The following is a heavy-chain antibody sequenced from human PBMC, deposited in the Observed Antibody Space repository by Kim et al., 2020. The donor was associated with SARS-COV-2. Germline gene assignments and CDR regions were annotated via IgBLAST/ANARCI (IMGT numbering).Heavy chain of an antibody. CDR3: ARDYDYGDYAGWGGFDY. V-gene: IGHV3-33*08. D-gene: IGHD4-17*01. J-gene: IGHJ4*02. CDR2: IWYDGSNK. CDR1: GFTFSSYG. Sequence: GGSLRLSCAASGFTFSSYGMHWVRQAPGKGLEWVAVIWYDGSNKYYADSVKGRFTISRDNSKNTLYLQMNSLRAEDTAVYYCARDYDYGDYAGWGGFDYWGQGTLVTVSS.